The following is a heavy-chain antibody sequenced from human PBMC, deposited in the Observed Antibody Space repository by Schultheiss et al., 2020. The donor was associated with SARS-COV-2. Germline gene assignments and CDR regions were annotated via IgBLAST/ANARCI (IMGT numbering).Heavy chain of an antibody. J-gene: IGHJ4*02. V-gene: IGHV4-4*08. Sequence: SETLSLTCAVYGGSFSGYYWSWIRQPPGKGLEWIGRIYTSGSTYYNPSLKSRVTISVDTSKNQFSLKLSSVTAADTAVYYCARVNYGSLTLDYWGQGTLVTVSS. CDR2: IYTSGST. CDR3: ARVNYGSLTLDY. CDR1: GGSFSGYY. D-gene: IGHD4-17*01.